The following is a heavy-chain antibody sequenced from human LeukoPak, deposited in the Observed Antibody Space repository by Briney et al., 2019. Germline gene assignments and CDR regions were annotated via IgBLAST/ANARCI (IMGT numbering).Heavy chain of an antibody. CDR2: IYYSGST. J-gene: IGHJ4*02. V-gene: IGHV4-30-4*01. CDR3: ARVNIVVVTAIDY. Sequence: PSETLSLTCTVSGGSISSGEYYWSWIRQPPGKGLEWIGYIYYSGSTYYNPSLESRVTISIDTSKNQFSLKLSSVTATDTAVYYCARVNIVVVTAIDYWGQGTLVTVSS. CDR1: GGSISSGEYY. D-gene: IGHD2-21*02.